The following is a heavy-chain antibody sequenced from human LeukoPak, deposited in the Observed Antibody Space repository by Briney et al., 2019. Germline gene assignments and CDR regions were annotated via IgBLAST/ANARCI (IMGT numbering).Heavy chain of an antibody. CDR3: ARDYYDSSGYYPWGY. Sequence: GGSLRLSCAASGFTFSSYGMHWVRQAPGKGLEWVAVISYDGSNKYYADSVKGRFTSSRDNSKNTLYLQMNSLRAEDTAVYYCARDYYDSSGYYPWGYWGQGTLVTVSS. V-gene: IGHV3-30*03. J-gene: IGHJ4*02. D-gene: IGHD3-22*01. CDR1: GFTFSSYG. CDR2: ISYDGSNK.